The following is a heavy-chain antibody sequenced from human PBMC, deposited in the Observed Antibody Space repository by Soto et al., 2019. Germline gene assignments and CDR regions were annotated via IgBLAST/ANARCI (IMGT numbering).Heavy chain of an antibody. Sequence: EVQLLESGGGLVQPGGSLRLSCAASGFTFSSYAMSWVRQAPGKGLEWVSAISGSGGSTYYADSVKGRFTISRDNSKNRLYLQMNSLRAEDTAVFYCAKDRYDYIWGSYPFDYWGQGPLVTVSS. CDR1: GFTFSSYA. CDR3: AKDRYDYIWGSYPFDY. CDR2: ISGSGGST. J-gene: IGHJ4*02. D-gene: IGHD3-16*02. V-gene: IGHV3-23*01.